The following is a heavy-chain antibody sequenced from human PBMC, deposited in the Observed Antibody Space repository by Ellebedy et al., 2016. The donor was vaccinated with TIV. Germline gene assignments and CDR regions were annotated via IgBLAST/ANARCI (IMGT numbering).Heavy chain of an antibody. Sequence: SETLSLXXTVSGGSISSYYWSWIRQPPGKGLEWIGYIYYSGSTNYNPSLKSRVTISVDTSKNQFSLKLSSVTAADTAVYYCARDALSGWYDGWFDPWGQGTLVTVSS. CDR2: IYYSGST. CDR3: ARDALSGWYDGWFDP. D-gene: IGHD6-19*01. V-gene: IGHV4-59*01. CDR1: GGSISSYY. J-gene: IGHJ5*02.